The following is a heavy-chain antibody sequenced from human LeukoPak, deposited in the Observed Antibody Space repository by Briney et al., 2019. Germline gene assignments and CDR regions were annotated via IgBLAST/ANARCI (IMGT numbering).Heavy chain of an antibody. J-gene: IGHJ4*02. CDR3: AREPAAMYFDY. V-gene: IGHV4-34*01. D-gene: IGHD2-2*01. CDR2: INHSGST. Sequence: PSETLSLTCAVYGGSFSGYYWSWIRQPPGKGLEWIGEINHSGSTNYNPSLKSRVTISVDTTKNQFSLRLSSVTAADTAVYYCAREPAAMYFDYWGQGTRVTVSS. CDR1: GGSFSGYY.